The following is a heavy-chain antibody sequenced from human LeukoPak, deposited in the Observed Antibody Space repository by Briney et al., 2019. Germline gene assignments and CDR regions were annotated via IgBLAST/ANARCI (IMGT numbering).Heavy chain of an antibody. V-gene: IGHV3-11*04. CDR2: ISGSGHDI. CDR3: VLLSLTPG. J-gene: IGHJ4*02. CDR1: GFTFSDSY. D-gene: IGHD3-10*01. Sequence: GGSLRLSYAASGFTFSDSYMTWVRQAPGKGVEWVAYISGSGHDINYSESAKGRFTISRDNAKNTLYLQMNSLRAEDTAVYYCVLLSLTPGWGQGTLVTVSS.